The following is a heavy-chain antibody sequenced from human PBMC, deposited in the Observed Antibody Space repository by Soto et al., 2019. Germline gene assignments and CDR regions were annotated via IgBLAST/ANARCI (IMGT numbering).Heavy chain of an antibody. CDR1: GFTFDDYA. CDR2: ISWNSGSI. V-gene: IGHV3-9*01. Sequence: HPGGSLRLSCAASGFTFDDYAMHWVRQAPGEGLEWVSGISWNSGSIGYADSVKGRFTISRDNAKNSLYLQMNSLRAEDTALYYCAKAGFWSGYYSLVDYWGQGTLVTVS. CDR3: AKAGFWSGYYSLVDY. J-gene: IGHJ4*02. D-gene: IGHD3-3*01.